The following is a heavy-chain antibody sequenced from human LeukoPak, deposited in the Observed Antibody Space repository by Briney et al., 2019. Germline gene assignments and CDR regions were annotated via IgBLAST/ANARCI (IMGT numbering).Heavy chain of an antibody. CDR2: VTGSGEYT. CDR3: AKRQWLDRGYSDY. CDR1: GFTFSSYA. Sequence: PGGSLRLSCAASGFTFSSYAMSWVRQAPGKGLEWVSAVTGSGEYTNYADSVKGRFTISRDNSKNTLYLQMNSLRAEDTAVYFCAKRQWLDRGYSDYWGQGTLVTVSS. D-gene: IGHD6-19*01. J-gene: IGHJ4*02. V-gene: IGHV3-23*01.